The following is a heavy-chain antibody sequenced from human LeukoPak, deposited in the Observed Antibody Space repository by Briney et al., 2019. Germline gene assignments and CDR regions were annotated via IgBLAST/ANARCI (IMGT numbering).Heavy chain of an antibody. Sequence: GGSLRLSCEGSGFTISTYSMNWVRQAPGKGLEWVSYISSSSNTIYYADSVKGRFTISRDNAKNSLYLQMNSLRAEDTAVYYCARADYDTDAFDIWGQGTMVTVSS. CDR3: ARADYDTDAFDI. CDR2: ISSSSNTI. D-gene: IGHD3-22*01. CDR1: GFTISTYS. J-gene: IGHJ3*02. V-gene: IGHV3-48*04.